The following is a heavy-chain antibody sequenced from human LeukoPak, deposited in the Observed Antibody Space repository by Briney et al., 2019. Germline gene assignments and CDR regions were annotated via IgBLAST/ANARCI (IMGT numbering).Heavy chain of an antibody. CDR1: GFTFSSYA. Sequence: GGSLRLSCAASGFTFSSYAMSWVRQAPGKGLEWVSTISGDGGTTYYADSVKGRFTISRDKSKKTLSLQMNSLRAEDTALYYCAKGVGGVYGSGTFDYWGQGTLVTVSS. V-gene: IGHV3-23*01. CDR2: ISGDGGTT. D-gene: IGHD3-10*01. J-gene: IGHJ4*02. CDR3: AKGVGGVYGSGTFDY.